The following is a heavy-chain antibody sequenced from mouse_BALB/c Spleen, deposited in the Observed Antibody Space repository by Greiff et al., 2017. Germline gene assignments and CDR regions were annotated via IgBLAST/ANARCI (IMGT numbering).Heavy chain of an antibody. CDR2: IWAGGST. Sequence: VQRVESGPGLVAPSQSLSITCTVSGFSLTSYGVHWVRQPPGKGLEWLGVIWAGGSTNYNSALMSRLSISKDNSKSQVFLKMNSLQTDDTAMYYCARYDYDRGYAMDYWGQGTSVTVAS. J-gene: IGHJ4*01. CDR3: ARYDYDRGYAMDY. D-gene: IGHD2-4*01. CDR1: GFSLTSYG. V-gene: IGHV2-9*02.